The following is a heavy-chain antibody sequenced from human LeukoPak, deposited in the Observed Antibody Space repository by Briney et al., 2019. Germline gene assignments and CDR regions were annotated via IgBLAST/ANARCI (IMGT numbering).Heavy chain of an antibody. D-gene: IGHD5-24*01. CDR1: GGSFSGFY. CDR2: INHSGST. Sequence: PSETLSLTCAVYGGSFSGFYWSWIRQPPGKGLEWIGEINHSGSTNYNPSLKSRVTISVDTSKNQFSLKLSSVTAADTAVYYCARELRDGYNEYYFDYWGQGALVTVSS. CDR3: ARELRDGYNEYYFDY. J-gene: IGHJ4*02. V-gene: IGHV4-34*01.